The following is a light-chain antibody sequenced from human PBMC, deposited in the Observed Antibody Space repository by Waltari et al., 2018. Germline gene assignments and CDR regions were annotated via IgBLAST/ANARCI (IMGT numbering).Light chain of an antibody. CDR2: EVT. J-gene: IGLJ1*01. CDR3: CSYAGLGIYV. Sequence: QSGLTQPASVSGSPGQSITISCTGTSSDVGNYNLVSWYQQYPGKAPKLMVYEVTKRTSGVSDCFSGSKSGNTASLKIYGLQSEDEADYYCCSYAGLGIYVFGTGTKVTVL. CDR1: SSDVGNYNL. V-gene: IGLV2-23*02.